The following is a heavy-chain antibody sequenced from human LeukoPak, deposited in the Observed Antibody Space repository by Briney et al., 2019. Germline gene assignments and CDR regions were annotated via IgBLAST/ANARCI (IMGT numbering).Heavy chain of an antibody. CDR2: ISVYNGNT. J-gene: IGHJ5*02. D-gene: IGHD6-6*01. Sequence: ASVKVSCKASGYSFTTYGINRVRQAPGQGLEWLGWISVYNGNTKYPQKFQGRVTMATDTSTSTAYMELRSLRSDDTAVYYCARDSVAVRPGWFDPWGQGTLVIVSS. CDR3: ARDSVAVRPGWFDP. CDR1: GYSFTTYG. V-gene: IGHV1-18*01.